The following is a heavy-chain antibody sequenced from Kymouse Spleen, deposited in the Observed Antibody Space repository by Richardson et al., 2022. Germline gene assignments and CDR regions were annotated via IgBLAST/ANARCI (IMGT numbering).Heavy chain of an antibody. Sequence: QLQLQESGPGLVKPSETLSLTCTVSGGSISSSSYYWGWIRQPPGKGLEWIGSIYYSGSTYYNPSLKSRVTISVDTSKNQFSLKLSSVTAADTAVYYCARQGKAAAGTDYWGQGTLVTVSS. CDR3: ARQGKAAAGTDY. J-gene: IGHJ4*02. D-gene: IGHD6-13*01. V-gene: IGHV4-39*01. CDR1: GGSISSSSYY. CDR2: IYYSGST.